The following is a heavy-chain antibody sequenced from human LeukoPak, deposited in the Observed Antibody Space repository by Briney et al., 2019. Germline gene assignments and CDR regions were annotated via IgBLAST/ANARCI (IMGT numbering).Heavy chain of an antibody. D-gene: IGHD3-10*01. CDR1: GYTFTGYY. CDR3: ARVRGYDPGSWFDP. CDR2: INPNSGGT. V-gene: IGHV1-2*02. Sequence: ASVKVSCKASGYTFTGYYMHWVRQTPGQGLEWMGWINPNSGGTNYAQKFQGRVTMTRDTSISTAYMELSRLRSDDTAVYYCARVRGYDPGSWFDPWGQGTLVTVSS. J-gene: IGHJ5*02.